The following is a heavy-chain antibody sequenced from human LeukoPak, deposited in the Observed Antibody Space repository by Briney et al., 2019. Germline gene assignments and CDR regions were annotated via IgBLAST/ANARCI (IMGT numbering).Heavy chain of an antibody. CDR3: AHQTTGDWGFDY. D-gene: IGHD7-27*01. Sequence: SGPTLVKPTQTLTLTCTFSGFSLSTNGVGVGWIRQPPGRALEWLAHIYWNDDKRYSPSLKSRLTITKDTSKNQVVLTMTNMDPVDTATYYCAHQTTGDWGFDYWGQGTLVTVSS. V-gene: IGHV2-5*01. J-gene: IGHJ4*02. CDR2: IYWNDDK. CDR1: GFSLSTNGVG.